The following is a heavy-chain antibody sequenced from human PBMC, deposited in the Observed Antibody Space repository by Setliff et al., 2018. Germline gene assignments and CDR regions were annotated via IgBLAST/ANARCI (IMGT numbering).Heavy chain of an antibody. D-gene: IGHD2-15*01. CDR1: GFTFSTYS. V-gene: IGHV3-23*01. CDR3: ARTCSGSGCYAGLES. J-gene: IGHJ4*02. CDR2: ISGDSEYI. Sequence: GYLRLSCAASGFTFSTYSMSWVRQAPGKGLEWVSVISGDSEYIYYRDSVKGRFTISRANSKNTLYLQMNNLRPDDTAVYYCARTCSGSGCYAGLESWGQGTPVTVSS.